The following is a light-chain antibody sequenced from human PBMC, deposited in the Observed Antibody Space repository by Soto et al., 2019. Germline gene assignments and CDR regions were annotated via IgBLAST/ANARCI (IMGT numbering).Light chain of an antibody. CDR3: QQHGRSIT. CDR1: QNVNNNY. CDR2: GAS. V-gene: IGKV3-20*01. J-gene: IGKJ4*01. Sequence: VVLTQSPRTLSLSPGERATVSCRASQNVNNNYVAWYQQRPGQAPSLLIYGASDRATGVPDRFSGSGSGTDFTLTISRLEPEDFAVYYCQQHGRSITFGGGTRVE.